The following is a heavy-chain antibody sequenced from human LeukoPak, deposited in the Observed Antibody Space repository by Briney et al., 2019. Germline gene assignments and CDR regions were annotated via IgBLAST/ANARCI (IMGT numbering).Heavy chain of an antibody. V-gene: IGHV3-30*18. J-gene: IGHJ6*02. CDR3: AKDGGGDPITIFGVVISPYYYYGMDV. CDR2: ISYDGSNK. Sequence: GGSLRLSCAASGFTFSSYGMHWVRQAPGKGLEWVAVISYDGSNKYYADSVKGLFTISRDNSKNTLYLQMNSLRAEDTAVYYCAKDGGGDPITIFGVVISPYYYYGMDVWGQGTTVTVSS. CDR1: GFTFSSYG. D-gene: IGHD3-3*01.